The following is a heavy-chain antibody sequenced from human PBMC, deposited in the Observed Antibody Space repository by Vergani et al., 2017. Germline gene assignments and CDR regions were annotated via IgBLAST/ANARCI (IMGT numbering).Heavy chain of an antibody. CDR1: GGSISSGSYY. V-gene: IGHV4-61*02. Sequence: QVQLQESGPGLVKPSQTLSLTCTVSGGSISSGSYYWSWIRQPAGKGLEWIGRIYTSGSTKSNPPLQSRVTISVDTSKNQFSLKLSSVTAADTAVYYCARAEWFGDLGWGQGTLVTVSS. CDR2: IYTSGST. CDR3: ARAEWFGDLG. J-gene: IGHJ4*02. D-gene: IGHD3-10*01.